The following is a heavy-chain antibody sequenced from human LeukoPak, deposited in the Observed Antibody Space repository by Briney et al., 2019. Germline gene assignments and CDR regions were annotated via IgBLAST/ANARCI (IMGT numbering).Heavy chain of an antibody. V-gene: IGHV3-64*01. CDR2: ITSYGDNT. J-gene: IGHJ5*02. CDR3: ARQTPSRYSGYVGRFDP. D-gene: IGHD5-12*01. CDR1: GFTFSGHT. Sequence: GGSLRLSFVASGFTFSGHTMHWVRQAPGKGLEYVSAITSYGDNTYYANSVKGRFTISRDNSKNTLYLQMGSLRVEDMAVYYCARQTPSRYSGYVGRFDPWGQGTLVTVSS.